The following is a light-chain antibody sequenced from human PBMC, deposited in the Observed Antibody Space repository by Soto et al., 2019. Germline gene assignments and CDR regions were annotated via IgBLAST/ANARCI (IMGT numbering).Light chain of an antibody. CDR1: SSDVGGYNY. CDR2: DVS. V-gene: IGLV2-14*01. CDR3: SPYTSSSTLEMV. J-gene: IGLJ2*01. Sequence: QSALTQPASVSGSPGQSITISCTGTSSDVGGYNYVSWYQQHPGKAPKLMIYDVSNRPSGVSNRFSGSKSGNTASLTISGLQAEDEADYYCSPYTSSSTLEMVFGGGTQLTVL.